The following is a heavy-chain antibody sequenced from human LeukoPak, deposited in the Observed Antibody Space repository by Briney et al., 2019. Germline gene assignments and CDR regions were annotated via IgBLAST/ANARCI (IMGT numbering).Heavy chain of an antibody. CDR3: ARHAYGGTLNWFDP. CDR2: INHSGST. Sequence: PSETLSLTCAVYGGSFRGYYWSWIRQPPGKGLEWIGEINHSGSTNYNPSLKSRVTISLDTSMKKFSLKLSTVTAADTAVYYCARHAYGGTLNWFDPWGQGTLVTVSS. D-gene: IGHD4-23*01. V-gene: IGHV4-34*01. J-gene: IGHJ5*02. CDR1: GGSFRGYY.